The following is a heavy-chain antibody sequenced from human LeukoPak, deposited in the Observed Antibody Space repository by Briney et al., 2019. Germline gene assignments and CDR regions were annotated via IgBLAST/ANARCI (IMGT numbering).Heavy chain of an antibody. J-gene: IGHJ4*02. D-gene: IGHD1-26*01. Sequence: PGGSLRLSCAVSGFTFSSYAMSWVRQAPGKGLEWVSAISGSGGSTYYADSVKGRFTISRDNSKNTLYLQMNSLRAEDTAVYYCAKFSGSYSRNFDYWGQGTLVTVSS. V-gene: IGHV3-23*01. CDR1: GFTFSSYA. CDR2: ISGSGGST. CDR3: AKFSGSYSRNFDY.